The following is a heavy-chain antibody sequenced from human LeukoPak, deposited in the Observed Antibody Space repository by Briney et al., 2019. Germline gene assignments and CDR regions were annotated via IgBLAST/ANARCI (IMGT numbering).Heavy chain of an antibody. D-gene: IGHD3-22*01. J-gene: IGHJ6*03. Sequence: PSETLSLTCTVSGGSISSYYWSWIRQPPGKGLEWIGYIYYSGSTNYNPSLKSRVTISVDTSKSQFSLKLSSVTAADTAVYYCARAVYYDSSGYYSGGYYYYMDVWGKGTTVTVSS. CDR2: IYYSGST. CDR1: GGSISSYY. V-gene: IGHV4-59*01. CDR3: ARAVYYDSSGYYSGGYYYYMDV.